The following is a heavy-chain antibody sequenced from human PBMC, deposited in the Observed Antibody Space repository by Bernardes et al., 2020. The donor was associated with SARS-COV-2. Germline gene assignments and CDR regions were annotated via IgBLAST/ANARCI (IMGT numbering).Heavy chain of an antibody. CDR3: VRGGYNFNTRGP. V-gene: IGHV3-48*01. CDR2: LSSSTTTR. D-gene: IGHD1-20*01. Sequence: GCPLRISCAASGFTFSAFSMHWVRQAPGKGLAWISYLSSSTTTRKYADSVKGRFTVSRDNDKNSMYLQVNSLRAEDTAVYYCVRGGYNFNTRGPWGQGTLVTVSS. CDR1: GFTFSAFS. J-gene: IGHJ5*02.